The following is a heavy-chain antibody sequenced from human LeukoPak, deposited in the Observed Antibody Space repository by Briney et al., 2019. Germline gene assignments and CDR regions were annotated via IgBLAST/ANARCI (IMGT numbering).Heavy chain of an antibody. CDR1: GYTFTVFY. V-gene: IGHV1-2*02. J-gene: IGHJ4*02. Sequence: ASVTLSCTASGYTFTVFYMHWVRQAPGQGLEWMGWINPNTGGTNYAQKLQGRVTMTRDTSITTAYMELSRLTSDDTAVYYCASLGDFFGSGSYAPFDYWGQGSLVTVSS. CDR2: INPNTGGT. D-gene: IGHD3-10*01. CDR3: ASLGDFFGSGSYAPFDY.